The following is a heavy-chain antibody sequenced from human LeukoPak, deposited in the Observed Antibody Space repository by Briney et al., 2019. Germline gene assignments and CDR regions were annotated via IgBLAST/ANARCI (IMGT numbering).Heavy chain of an antibody. CDR1: GFTFSSYA. V-gene: IGHV3-23*01. CDR2: ISGSGGST. CDR3: AKAGGRITMIVVVNDAFDI. J-gene: IGHJ3*02. Sequence: GGSLRLSCAASGFTFSSYAMSWVRQAPGKGLEWVSAISGSGGSTYYADSVKGRFTISRDNSKNTLYLQMNSLRADDTAVYYCAKAGGRITMIVVVNDAFDIWGHGTMVTVSS. D-gene: IGHD3-22*01.